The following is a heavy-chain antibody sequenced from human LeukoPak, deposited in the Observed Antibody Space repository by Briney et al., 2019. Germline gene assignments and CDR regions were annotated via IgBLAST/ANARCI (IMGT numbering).Heavy chain of an antibody. CDR2: IIPMFGSA. CDR1: GDTFSSYK. D-gene: IGHD3-22*01. CDR3: ASLKKPATYYDSPGHYY. J-gene: IGHJ4*02. Sequence: SVKVSCKAFGDTFSSYKISWVRQAPGEGLEWMGGIIPMFGSADYSQKFQGRVTITADESTGTAYMELSSLTSEDTAMYYCASLKKPATYYDSPGHYYWGQGTLVTVSS. V-gene: IGHV1-69*13.